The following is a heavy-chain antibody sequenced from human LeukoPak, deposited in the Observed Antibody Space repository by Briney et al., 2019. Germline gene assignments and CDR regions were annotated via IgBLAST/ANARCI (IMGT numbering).Heavy chain of an antibody. J-gene: IGHJ4*02. CDR3: AKDWNWAIDY. Sequence: PPGGSLRLSCAASGFALSSYGMHWVRQAPGKGLEWVAYIHYDSSTEDYADSVKGRFTISRDNSKNTLFLQMNNLTVEDTAVFCAKDWNWAIDYWGQGTLVTVSS. D-gene: IGHD1-7*01. CDR2: IHYDSSTE. V-gene: IGHV3-30*02. CDR1: GFALSSYG.